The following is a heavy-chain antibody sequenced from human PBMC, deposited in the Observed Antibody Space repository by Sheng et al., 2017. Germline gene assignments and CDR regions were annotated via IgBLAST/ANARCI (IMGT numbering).Heavy chain of an antibody. CDR2: IIPAFGTA. CDR1: GGTFNNYA. CDR3: ARASCSGGTCYSRFAY. J-gene: IGHJ4*02. D-gene: IGHD2-15*01. V-gene: IGHV1-69*01. Sequence: QVQLVQSGPEVKKPGSSVRVSCKASGGTFNNYAISWVRQAPGQGLEWMGGIIPAFGTAEYAQRFQGRVTITADESTSTAYMELSGLGSEDTSIFYCARASCSGGTCYSRFAYWGQGT.